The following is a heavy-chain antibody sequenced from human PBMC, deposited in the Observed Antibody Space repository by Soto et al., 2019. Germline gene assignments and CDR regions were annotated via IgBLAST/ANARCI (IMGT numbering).Heavy chain of an antibody. J-gene: IGHJ4*02. D-gene: IGHD7-27*01. V-gene: IGHV1-8*01. CDR3: ARAPRNWGFDF. Sequence: GXSVKVSCKASGYTFTNYDINWVRQTSGQGLEWMGWMNPHSGDTGYAQRFQGRVTMTRNTAISTAYMELSSLRFEDTAIYSCARAPRNWGFDFWGQGTPVTVSS. CDR1: GYTFTNYD. CDR2: MNPHSGDT.